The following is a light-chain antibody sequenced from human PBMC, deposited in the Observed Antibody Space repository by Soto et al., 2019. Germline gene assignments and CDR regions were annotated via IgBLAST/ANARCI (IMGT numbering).Light chain of an antibody. V-gene: IGKV3-11*01. CDR2: DAS. CDR1: QSVDSY. J-gene: IGKJ4*01. Sequence: IVLTQSPATLSLSPGERATLSCRASQSVDSYLAWYQQKPGQAPRLLIYDASNTATGIPARFSGSGSGTDFTLTISSLEPEDFEVYYCQQRSNWTLTLGGGTKVDI. CDR3: QQRSNWTLT.